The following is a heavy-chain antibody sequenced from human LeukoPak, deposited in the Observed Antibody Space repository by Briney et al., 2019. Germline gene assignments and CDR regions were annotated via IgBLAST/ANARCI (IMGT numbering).Heavy chain of an antibody. V-gene: IGHV1-46*01. CDR3: ARVAAGGGVVIHS. CDR2: INPGGRST. CDR1: GYTFTNYY. Sequence: ASVKVSCKASGYTFTNYYIHWVRQAPGQGLEWMGIINPGGRSTSYTQKFQGRVTMTRDTSTSTAYMELSSLRSEDTAVYYCARVAAGGGVVIHSWGQGTLVTVSS. D-gene: IGHD3-3*01. J-gene: IGHJ5*02.